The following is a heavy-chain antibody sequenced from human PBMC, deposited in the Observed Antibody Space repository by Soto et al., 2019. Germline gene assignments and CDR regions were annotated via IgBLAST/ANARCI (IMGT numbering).Heavy chain of an antibody. CDR1: GFTFSTYG. D-gene: IGHD3-3*01. Sequence: PGGSLRLSCAASGFTFSTYGMNWVRQAPGEGLEWVSTIGGSGGPTTYYADSVKGRFTISRDNSKNTLFLQMNSLRADDTAVYYCATKAFWSGHHDAFDIWGQGTMVTVSS. V-gene: IGHV3-23*01. CDR2: IGGSGGPTT. CDR3: ATKAFWSGHHDAFDI. J-gene: IGHJ3*02.